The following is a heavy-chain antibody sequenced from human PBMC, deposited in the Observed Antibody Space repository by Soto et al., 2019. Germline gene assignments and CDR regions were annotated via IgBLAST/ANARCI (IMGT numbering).Heavy chain of an antibody. V-gene: IGHV4-34*01. D-gene: IGHD3-10*01. Sequence: QVQLQQWGAGLLKPSETLSLTCAVYGGSFSGYYWSWIRQPPGKGLEWIWEINHSGSTNYNPSLKSRVTISVDTPKNQFSLKLSSVTAADTAVYYCARGGPLTVFRARNWFDPWGQGTLVTVSS. CDR3: ARGGPLTVFRARNWFDP. J-gene: IGHJ5*02. CDR2: INHSGST. CDR1: GGSFSGYY.